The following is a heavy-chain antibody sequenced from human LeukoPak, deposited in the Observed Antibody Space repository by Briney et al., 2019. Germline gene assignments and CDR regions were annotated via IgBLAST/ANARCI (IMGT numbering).Heavy chain of an antibody. V-gene: IGHV3-21*01. D-gene: IGHD4-23*01. Sequence: GGSLRLSCAASGFTFSSYSMNWVRQAPGKGLEWVSSISSSSSYIYYADSVKGRFTISRDNAKNSLYLQMNSLRAEDTAVYYCARDRGVVTDTYYYSYMDVWGRGTTVTISS. J-gene: IGHJ6*03. CDR3: ARDRGVVTDTYYYSYMDV. CDR1: GFTFSSYS. CDR2: ISSSSSYI.